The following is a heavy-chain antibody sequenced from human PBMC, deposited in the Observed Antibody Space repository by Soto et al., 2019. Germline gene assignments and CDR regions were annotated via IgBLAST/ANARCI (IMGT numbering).Heavy chain of an antibody. Sequence: SETLSLTCAVYGGSFSGYYWSWIRQPPGKGLGWIGEINHSGSTNYNPSLKSRVTISVDTSKNQFSLKLSSVTAADTAVYYCARAHSSTFDYWGQGTLVTVSS. D-gene: IGHD6-13*01. CDR2: INHSGST. CDR1: GGSFSGYY. CDR3: ARAHSSTFDY. J-gene: IGHJ4*02. V-gene: IGHV4-34*01.